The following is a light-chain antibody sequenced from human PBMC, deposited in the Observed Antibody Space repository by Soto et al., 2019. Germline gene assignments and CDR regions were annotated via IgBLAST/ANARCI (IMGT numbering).Light chain of an antibody. CDR1: RSISSW. Sequence: DIQMTQSPSTLSASVGDRVTITCRASRSISSWLAWYQQKPGKAPKLLIYDASSLESGVPSRLSGSGSGTEFTLTISSLQPDDFATYYCQQYNSYSRTFGQGTKV. J-gene: IGKJ1*01. CDR2: DAS. V-gene: IGKV1-5*01. CDR3: QQYNSYSRT.